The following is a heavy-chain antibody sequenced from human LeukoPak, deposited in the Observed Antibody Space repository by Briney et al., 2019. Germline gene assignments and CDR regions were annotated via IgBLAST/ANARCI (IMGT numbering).Heavy chain of an antibody. Sequence: GGFLRRSCAASGFTRSNYSMNWVRQAPGKGLEWVAFISSSSSHIFYADSLKGRFTISRDNAKNSLYLQMNSLRADDTAVYYCARDLAYGDDGLWGQGTLVTVSS. CDR1: GFTRSNYS. D-gene: IGHD4-17*01. CDR2: ISSSSSHI. CDR3: ARDLAYGDDGL. J-gene: IGHJ4*02. V-gene: IGHV3-21*01.